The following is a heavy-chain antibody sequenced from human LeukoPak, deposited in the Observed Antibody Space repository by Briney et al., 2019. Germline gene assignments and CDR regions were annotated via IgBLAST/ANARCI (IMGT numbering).Heavy chain of an antibody. J-gene: IGHJ4*02. V-gene: IGHV4-38-2*02. CDR1: GYSISSGYY. CDR2: IYHSGST. Sequence: SETLSLTCTVSGYSISSGYYWGWIRQPPGKGLEWIGSIYHSGSTHYNPSLKSRVTISVDTSKNQFSLKLSSVTAADTAVYYCARDGYNQPPDYWGQGTLVTVSS. D-gene: IGHD5-24*01. CDR3: ARDGYNQPPDY.